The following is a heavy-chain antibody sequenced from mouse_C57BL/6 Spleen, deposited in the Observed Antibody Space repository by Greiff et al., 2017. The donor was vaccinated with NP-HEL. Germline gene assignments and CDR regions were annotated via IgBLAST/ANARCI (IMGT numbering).Heavy chain of an antibody. Sequence: QVQLQQPGAELVKPGASVKLSCKASGYTFTSYWMHWVKQRPGQGLEWIGMIHPNSGSTNYNEKFKSKATLTVDKSSSTAYMQLSSLTSEDSAVYYWARTFYYGNPRDAMDYWGQGTSVTVSS. V-gene: IGHV1-64*01. D-gene: IGHD2-1*01. CDR2: IHPNSGST. CDR1: GYTFTSYW. J-gene: IGHJ4*01. CDR3: ARTFYYGNPRDAMDY.